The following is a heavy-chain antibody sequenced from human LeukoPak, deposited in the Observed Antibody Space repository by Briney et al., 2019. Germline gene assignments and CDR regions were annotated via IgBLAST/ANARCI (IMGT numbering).Heavy chain of an antibody. D-gene: IGHD3-16*01. CDR2: ILNDGSQE. CDR1: GFTFSSYG. J-gene: IGHJ3*02. Sequence: GGSLRLSCAASGFTFSSYGMHWVRQAPGKGLEWVAVILNDGSQEKYADSVKGRFTISRDNSKNTLFLQMNSLRAEDTAVYYCARDDALGDNALDIRGQGTMVTVSS. CDR3: ARDDALGDNALDI. V-gene: IGHV3-33*01.